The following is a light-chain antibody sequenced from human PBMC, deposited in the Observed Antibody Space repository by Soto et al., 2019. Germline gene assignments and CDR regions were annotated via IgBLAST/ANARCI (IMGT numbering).Light chain of an antibody. CDR1: SSNIGAGYD. J-gene: IGLJ1*01. CDR3: QSYDSSLSGYV. CDR2: GNS. V-gene: IGLV1-40*01. Sequence: QAVLTQPPSVSGSPGQGVTISCTGSSSNIGAGYDVHWYQQLPGTAPKLLIYGNSNRPSGVPDRFSGSKSGTSASLAITGLQAEDEADYNCQSYDSSLSGYVFGTGTKVTVL.